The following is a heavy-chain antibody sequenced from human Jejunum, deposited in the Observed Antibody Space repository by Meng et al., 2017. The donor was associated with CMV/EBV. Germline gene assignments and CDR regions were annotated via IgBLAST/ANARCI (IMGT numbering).Heavy chain of an antibody. CDR1: GFSFSDYY. J-gene: IGHJ4*02. V-gene: IGHV3-11*05. CDR2: ISGSSTVT. Sequence: GGGLVGPRRSLTLSCKASGFSFSDYYMTWIRHTPGKGPEWLAYISGSSTVTNYADSVKGRFTISRDNVNNLLYLQMNSLRADDTAVYYCTRDPRACDYWGQGTLVTVSS. CDR3: TRDPRACDY.